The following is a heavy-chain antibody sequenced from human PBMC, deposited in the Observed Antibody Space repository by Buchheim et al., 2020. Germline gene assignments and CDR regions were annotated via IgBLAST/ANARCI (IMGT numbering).Heavy chain of an antibody. V-gene: IGHV4-34*01. CDR1: GGSFSGYY. D-gene: IGHD2-15*01. CDR3: ARIGCSGGSCYSMDY. J-gene: IGHJ4*02. Sequence: QVQLQQWGAGLLKPSETLSLTCAVYGGSFSGYYWSWIRQPPGKGLEWIGEINHSGSTNYNPSLERRVTISVDTSKNQFSLTLSSVTAADTAVFYCARIGCSGGSCYSMDYWGQGTL. CDR2: INHSGST.